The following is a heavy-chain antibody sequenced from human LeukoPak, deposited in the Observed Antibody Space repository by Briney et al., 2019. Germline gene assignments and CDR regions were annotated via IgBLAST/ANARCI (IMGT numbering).Heavy chain of an antibody. V-gene: IGHV3-74*01. J-gene: IGHJ4*01. D-gene: IGHD1-26*01. CDR1: GFTFSSYW. Sequence: PGRSLRLSCAASGFTFSSYWMHWVRQAPGKGLVWVSRINTDGSSATYADSVKGRFTISRDNAKNTLYLQMNSLRAEDTAVYYCARALATGSNDNCGHGTLVTVSS. CDR3: ARALATGSNDN. CDR2: INTDGSSA.